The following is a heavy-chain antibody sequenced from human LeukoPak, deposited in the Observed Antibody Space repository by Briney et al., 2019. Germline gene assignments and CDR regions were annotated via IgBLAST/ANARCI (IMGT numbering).Heavy chain of an antibody. J-gene: IGHJ4*02. CDR3: ARGSGWTDY. D-gene: IGHD6-19*01. CDR2: IKEDGSDK. V-gene: IGHV3-7*01. Sequence: GGSLRLSCEVSGFRFSTYWMTWVRQAPGKGLEWVANIKEDGSDKYYVDSVKGRFTISRDNAKNSVYLQMNSLRAEDTAVCYCARGSGWTDYWGQGTLVTVSS. CDR1: GFRFSTYW.